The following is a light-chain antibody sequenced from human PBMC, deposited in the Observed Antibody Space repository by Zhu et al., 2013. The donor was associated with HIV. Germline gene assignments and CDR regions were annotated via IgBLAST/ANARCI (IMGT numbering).Light chain of an antibody. J-gene: IGKJ1*01. V-gene: IGKV4-1*01. Sequence: DIVMTQSPDSLAVSLGERATINCKSSQSVLYTSKNKNYLAWYQQKPGQPPKLLVYWASTRESGVPDRFSGSGSGTDFTLTINRLEPEDVAVFYCQHYGSSTRTFGQGTKVEIK. CDR3: QHYGSSTRT. CDR1: QSVLYTSKNKNY. CDR2: WAS.